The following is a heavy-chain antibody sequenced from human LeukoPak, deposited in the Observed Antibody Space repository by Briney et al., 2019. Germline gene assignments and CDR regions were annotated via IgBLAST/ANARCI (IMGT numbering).Heavy chain of an antibody. V-gene: IGHV1-69*05. J-gene: IGHJ4*02. CDR1: GGTFSSYA. Sequence: GASVKVSCKASGGTFSSYAISWVRQAPGQGLEWMGGIIPIFGTANYAQKFQGRVTITTDESTSTAYMELSGLRSEHTAVYYCARVARYDFWSGHFDYWGQGTLVTVSS. CDR2: IIPIFGTA. CDR3: ARVARYDFWSGHFDY. D-gene: IGHD3-3*01.